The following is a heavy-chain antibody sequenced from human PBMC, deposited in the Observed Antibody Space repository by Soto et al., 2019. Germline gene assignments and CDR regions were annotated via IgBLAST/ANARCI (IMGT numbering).Heavy chain of an antibody. J-gene: IGHJ4*02. CDR2: IYYTGST. CDR1: CGSISSGDYY. CDR3: ARYQKGPFDY. V-gene: IGHV4-30-4*01. Sequence: SETLSLTCTVSCGSISSGDYYWSWIRQPPGKGLEWIGYIYYTGSTYYNPSLKSRLTISVDTSKNQFSLKLTSVTAADTAVYFCARYQKGPFDYWGQGTLVTVPQ. D-gene: IGHD2-2*01.